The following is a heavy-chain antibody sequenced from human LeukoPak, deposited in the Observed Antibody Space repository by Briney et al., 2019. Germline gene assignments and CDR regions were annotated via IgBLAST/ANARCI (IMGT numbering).Heavy chain of an antibody. CDR2: ISSNGGST. D-gene: IGHD3-16*01. Sequence: PGGSMRLSCAASGFTFSNYAMHWVRQAPGKRLEYVSAISSNGGSTYYANSVKGRFTISRDKSKNTVYLKMGSLRAEDMAVYYCARETRRGDAFDIWGQGTMVTV. V-gene: IGHV3-64*01. CDR3: ARETRRGDAFDI. J-gene: IGHJ3*02. CDR1: GFTFSNYA.